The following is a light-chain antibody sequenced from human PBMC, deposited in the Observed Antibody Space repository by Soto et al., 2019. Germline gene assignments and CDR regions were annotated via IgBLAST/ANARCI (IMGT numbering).Light chain of an antibody. V-gene: IGLV2-14*01. J-gene: IGLJ1*01. CDR3: TSFSSSTSLDV. Sequence: QSVLTQPASVSGSLGQSITISCTGTTRDIAGYNYISWYQQLPGEAPKLMIYQVTIRPSGISNRFSGSKSGNTASLTISGLRAEDEADYYCTSFSSSTSLDVFGTGTKVTVL. CDR2: QVT. CDR1: TRDIAGYNY.